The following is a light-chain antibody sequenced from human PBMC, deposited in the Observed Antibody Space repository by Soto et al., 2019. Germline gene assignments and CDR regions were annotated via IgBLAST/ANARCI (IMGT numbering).Light chain of an antibody. Sequence: QSALTQPASVSGSPGQSIAISCTGTSSDVGGYDYVSWYQQYPGKAPKLMIYDVSHRPSGVSDRFSGSKSGNTASLTISGLQAEDEADYYCSSSTSASTPLFGGGTKVTVL. CDR1: SSDVGGYDY. V-gene: IGLV2-14*01. J-gene: IGLJ2*01. CDR2: DVS. CDR3: SSSTSASTPL.